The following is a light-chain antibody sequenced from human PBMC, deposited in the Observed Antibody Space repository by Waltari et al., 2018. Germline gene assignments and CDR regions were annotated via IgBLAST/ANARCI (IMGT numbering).Light chain of an antibody. J-gene: IGLJ2*01. Sequence: SSELTQDPAVSVVMGQTVTITCQGNGLRSYYASWYQQRPGQAPILIMYDKNNRPSGVPDRFSGSNSDNTASWTITGAQAEDEASYYCHSRDASGVGGSFGGGTKLTVL. CDR2: DKN. V-gene: IGLV3-19*01. CDR3: HSRDASGVGGS. CDR1: GLRSYY.